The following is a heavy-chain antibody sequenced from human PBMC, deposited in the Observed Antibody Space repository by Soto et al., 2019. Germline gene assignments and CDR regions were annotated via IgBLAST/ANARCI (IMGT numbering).Heavy chain of an antibody. D-gene: IGHD3-16*01. V-gene: IGHV6-1*01. J-gene: IGHJ4*01. CDR3: AIECPYYESSDRYFDY. Sequence: QSPSRGLEWLGRTYYRSKWYNDYAVSVKSRITVTPDTSKNQFSLHLNSVTPEDTAVYYCAIECPYYESSDRYFDYWGHGALVP. CDR2: TYYRSKWYN.